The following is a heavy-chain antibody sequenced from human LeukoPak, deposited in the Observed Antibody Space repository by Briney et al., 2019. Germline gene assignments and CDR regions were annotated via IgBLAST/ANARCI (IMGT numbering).Heavy chain of an antibody. Sequence: PGGSLRLSCAASGFTFSSFWMSWVRQAPGKGLEWVSSISSSSSSIYYADSVKGRFSISRDNAKNSLYLQMNSLSAEDMAVYYCAGERGIGEFYWGQGTLVTVSS. V-gene: IGHV3-21*01. CDR3: AGERGIGEFY. CDR2: ISSSSSSI. CDR1: GFTFSSFW. J-gene: IGHJ4*02. D-gene: IGHD3-10*01.